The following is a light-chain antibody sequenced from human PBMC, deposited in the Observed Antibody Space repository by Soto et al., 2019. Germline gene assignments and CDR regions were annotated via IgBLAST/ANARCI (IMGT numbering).Light chain of an antibody. CDR3: QQYNSYSAT. V-gene: IGKV1-5*03. J-gene: IGKJ1*01. CDR1: RSASDW. CDR2: KAS. Sequence: DIQMTQYPSTLSASVGDRVTITCRASRSASDWLAWYQQRPGEAPRMLISKASTLESGVPSRFNGSGSGTHFTLTITSLQPDDSATYYCQQYNSYSATFGQGSKV.